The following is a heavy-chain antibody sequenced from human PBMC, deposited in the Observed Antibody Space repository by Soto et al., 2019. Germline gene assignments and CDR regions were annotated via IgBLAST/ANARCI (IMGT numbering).Heavy chain of an antibody. D-gene: IGHD4-17*01. CDR3: ARASSTVTRGYYFDY. V-gene: IGHV3-21*01. CDR2: ISSSSSYI. CDR1: GFTFSSYS. J-gene: IGHJ4*02. Sequence: EVQLVESGGGLVKPGGSLRLSCAASGFTFSSYSMNGVRQAPGKGREWVSSISSSSSYIYYADSVKGRFTISRDNAKTSLYLQMNSLRAEATAVYYCARASSTVTRGYYFDYWGQGTLVTVSS.